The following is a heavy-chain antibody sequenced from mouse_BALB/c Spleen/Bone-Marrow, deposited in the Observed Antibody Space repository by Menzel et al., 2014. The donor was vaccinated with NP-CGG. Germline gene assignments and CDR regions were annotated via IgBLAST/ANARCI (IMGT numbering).Heavy chain of an antibody. CDR3: AREGDGYDPAWFAY. J-gene: IGHJ3*01. Sequence: EVQGVESGGGLVKPGGSLKLSCAASGFTFSSYAMSWVRQTPEKRLEWAASISSGGSTYYPDSVKGRFTISRDNARNILYLQMSSLRSEDTAMYYCAREGDGYDPAWFAYWGQGTLVTVSA. D-gene: IGHD2-2*01. CDR1: GFTFSSYA. CDR2: ISSGGST. V-gene: IGHV5-6-5*01.